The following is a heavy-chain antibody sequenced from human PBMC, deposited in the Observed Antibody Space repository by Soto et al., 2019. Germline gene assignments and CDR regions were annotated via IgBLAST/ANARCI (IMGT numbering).Heavy chain of an antibody. CDR1: GITFSTYA. J-gene: IGHJ4*02. CDR2: INAGNGNT. V-gene: IGHV1-3*01. CDR3: ARAISGSVT. Sequence: QVQLVQSGAEVKKPGASVKVSCKASGITFSTYAIHWVRQAPGQGLEWMGWINAGNGNTRYSQKFQGRVTLTRDTSASTTYMDLSSLRPEDTAIYYCARAISGSVTWGQGTLVTVSS. D-gene: IGHD5-12*01.